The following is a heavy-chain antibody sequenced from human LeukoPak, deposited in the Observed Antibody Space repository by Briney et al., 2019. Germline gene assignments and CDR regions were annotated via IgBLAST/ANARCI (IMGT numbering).Heavy chain of an antibody. CDR1: GFTFSNYA. CDR2: IGSSGGST. CDR3: AKVFRDGYNYPFDY. V-gene: IGHV3-23*01. D-gene: IGHD5-24*01. Sequence: GGSLRLSCAASGFTFSNYAMNWVRQAPGKGLEWVSTIGSSGGSTYYADSVKGRFTISRDNSKNTLYLQMNSLRAEDTAVYYCAKVFRDGYNYPFDYWGQGTLVTVSS. J-gene: IGHJ4*02.